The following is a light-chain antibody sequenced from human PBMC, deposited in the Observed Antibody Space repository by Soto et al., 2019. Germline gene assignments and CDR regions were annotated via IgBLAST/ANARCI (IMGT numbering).Light chain of an antibody. J-gene: IGKJ4*01. V-gene: IGKV3-11*01. CDR1: QSVSRF. CDR2: DAS. Sequence: EIVLTQSPATLSLSPGERATISCRASQSVSRFLAWYQQKPGQAPRLLIYDASDRATGIPARFSGSGSGTDFTLTISSLEPEDFAVYYCHQRSDWPPLTFGGGTKVEIK. CDR3: HQRSDWPPLT.